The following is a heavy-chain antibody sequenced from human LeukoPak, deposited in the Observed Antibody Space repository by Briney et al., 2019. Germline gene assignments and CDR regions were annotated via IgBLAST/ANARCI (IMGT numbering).Heavy chain of an antibody. CDR1: GFTVITND. J-gene: IGHJ4*02. D-gene: IGHD1-14*01. V-gene: IGHV3-53*01. CDR3: ARGVEPLAANTLAY. CDR2: LYSDGNT. Sequence: PGGSLRLSCAASGFTVITNDMTWGLQAPGKGLEWGSVLYSDGNTKYADSVQGRFTISRDNSKNTLYLERNSLSPDDTAVYYCARGVEPLAANTLAYWGQGTLVTVCS.